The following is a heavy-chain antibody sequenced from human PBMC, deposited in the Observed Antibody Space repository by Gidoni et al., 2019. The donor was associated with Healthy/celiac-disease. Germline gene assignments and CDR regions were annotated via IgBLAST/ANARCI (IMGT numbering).Heavy chain of an antibody. V-gene: IGHV3-21*01. CDR2: ISSSNSCI. CDR3: ARDSAPVGAARGWFDP. Sequence: EVQLVESGGGLVKPGGSLRLSCAASGFTFSSYSMNWVRQAPGKVLEWVSSISSSNSCIYYADSVKGRFTISRDNAKNSLYLQMNSLRAEDTAVYYCARDSAPVGAARGWFDPWGQGTLVTVSS. CDR1: GFTFSSYS. D-gene: IGHD6-6*01. J-gene: IGHJ5*02.